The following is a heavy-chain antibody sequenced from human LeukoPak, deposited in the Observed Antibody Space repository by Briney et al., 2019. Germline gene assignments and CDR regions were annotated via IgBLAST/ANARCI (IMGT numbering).Heavy chain of an antibody. V-gene: IGHV4-59*01. D-gene: IGHD3-22*01. CDR2: IYYSGST. CDR1: GGSISSYY. CDR3: AREMLYDSTGYYL. Sequence: PSETLSLTCTVSGGSISSYYWSWIRQPPGKGLEWIGYIYYSGSTNYNPSLKSRVTISEDTSKNQFSLKLSSVTAADTAVYYCAREMLYDSTGYYLWGQGTLVTVSS. J-gene: IGHJ4*02.